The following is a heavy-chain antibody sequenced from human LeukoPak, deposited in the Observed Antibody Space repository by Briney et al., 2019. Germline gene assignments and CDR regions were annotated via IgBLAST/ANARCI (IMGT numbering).Heavy chain of an antibody. CDR1: GFIFDDYG. V-gene: IGHV3-20*04. D-gene: IGHD3-22*01. CDR3: ARESSYYDSSGYYSNWFDP. CDR2: INWNSVTI. J-gene: IGHJ5*02. Sequence: GGSLRLSCVGSGFIFDDYGMHWVRQVPGKGLEWVSGINWNSVTIGYADSVKGRFTISRDNSKNTLYLQMNSLRAEDTAVYYCARESSYYDSSGYYSNWFDPWGQGTLVTVSS.